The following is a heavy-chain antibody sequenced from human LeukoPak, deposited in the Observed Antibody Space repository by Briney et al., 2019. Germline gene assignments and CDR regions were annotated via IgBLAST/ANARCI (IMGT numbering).Heavy chain of an antibody. Sequence: GGSLRLSCAASGFTFSGSWMSWVRQAPGKGLEWVASINQDGGEKYSLDSVKGRFTISRDNTKSSLYLQMNSLRAEDTAMYYCARYRHLYSWGQGTLVTVSS. J-gene: IGHJ4*02. D-gene: IGHD3-16*01. V-gene: IGHV3-7*01. CDR1: GFTFSGSW. CDR3: ARYRHLYS. CDR2: INQDGGEK.